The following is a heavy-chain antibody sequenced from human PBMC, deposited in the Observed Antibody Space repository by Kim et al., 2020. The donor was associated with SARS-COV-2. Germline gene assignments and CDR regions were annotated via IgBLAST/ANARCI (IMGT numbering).Heavy chain of an antibody. Sequence: GGSLRLSCAASGFTFSNYWMNWVRQAPGKGLQWVANIKQDGSEKYYVDSVKGRFTISRDNARNSLYLQMNSLRAEDTAVYYCTRVGYWSTFDIWGQGTMVTVSS. CDR1: GFTFSNYW. J-gene: IGHJ3*02. D-gene: IGHD1-1*01. V-gene: IGHV3-7*01. CDR2: IKQDGSEK. CDR3: TRVGYWSTFDI.